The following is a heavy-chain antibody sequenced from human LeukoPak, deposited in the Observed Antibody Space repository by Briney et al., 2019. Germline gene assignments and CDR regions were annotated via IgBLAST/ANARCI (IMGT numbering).Heavy chain of an antibody. CDR1: GYTFTGYY. CDR3: ARGRFLEWRKSPDAFDI. J-gene: IGHJ3*02. D-gene: IGHD3-3*01. Sequence: GASVKVSCKASGYTFTGYYMHWVRQAPGQGLERMGWINPNSGGTNYAQKFQGRVTMTRDTSISTAYMELSRLRSDDTAVYYCARGRFLEWRKSPDAFDIWGQGTMVTVSS. V-gene: IGHV1-2*02. CDR2: INPNSGGT.